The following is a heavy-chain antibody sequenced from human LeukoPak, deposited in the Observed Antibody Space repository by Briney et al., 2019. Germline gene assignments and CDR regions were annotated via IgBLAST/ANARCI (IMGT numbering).Heavy chain of an antibody. CDR2: IYYSGST. V-gene: IGHV4-59*01. CDR1: GGSINSYF. CDR3: ARHYDSSGYSLLDAFDI. J-gene: IGHJ3*02. Sequence: SETLSLTCTVSGGSINSYFWSWIRQPPGKGLEWIGYIYYSGSTNYNPSPKSRVTISVDTSKNQFSLKLSSVTAADTAVYYCARHYDSSGYSLLDAFDIWGQGTMVTVSS. D-gene: IGHD3-22*01.